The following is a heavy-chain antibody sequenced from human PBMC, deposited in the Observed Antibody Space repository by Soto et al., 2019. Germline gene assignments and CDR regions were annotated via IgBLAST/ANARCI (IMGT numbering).Heavy chain of an antibody. CDR3: AKERSRYYYDSSGYYAFDY. Sequence: GGSLRLSCAASGFTFSSYAMSWVRQAPGKGLEWVSAISGSGGSTYYADSVKGRFTISRDNSKNTLYLQMNSLRAEDTAVYYCAKERSRYYYDSSGYYAFDYGGQGTLVTGSS. CDR1: GFTFSSYA. J-gene: IGHJ4*02. CDR2: ISGSGGST. V-gene: IGHV3-23*01. D-gene: IGHD3-22*01.